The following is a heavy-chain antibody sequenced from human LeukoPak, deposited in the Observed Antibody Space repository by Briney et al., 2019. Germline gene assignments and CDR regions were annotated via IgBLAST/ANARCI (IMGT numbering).Heavy chain of an antibody. D-gene: IGHD6-25*01. CDR1: GFTFSSYG. J-gene: IGHJ3*02. CDR3: ARDRGNDAFDI. Sequence: PGRSLRLSCAASGFTFSSYGMHWVRQAPGKGLEWVAVISYDGSNKYYADSVKGRFTISRDNSKNTLYLQMNSLRAEDTAVYYCARDRGNDAFDIWGQGTMVTVSS. CDR2: ISYDGSNK. V-gene: IGHV3-30*03.